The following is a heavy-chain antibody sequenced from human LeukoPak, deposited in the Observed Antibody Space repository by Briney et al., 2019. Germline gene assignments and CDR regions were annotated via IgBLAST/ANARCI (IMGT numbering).Heavy chain of an antibody. CDR1: GYTFSNYG. D-gene: IGHD2-15*01. CDR3: ARAEGVVVAAHIDV. CDR2: VSAYNGNT. Sequence: GASVKVSFKASGYTFSNYGIYWVRPAPGQGLVWMAWVSAYNGNTNYSQKLKGRVTVTTDTFTSTAYMELRSLRSDDTAMYYCARAEGVVVAAHIDVWGKGTTVTVSS. J-gene: IGHJ6*03. V-gene: IGHV1-18*01.